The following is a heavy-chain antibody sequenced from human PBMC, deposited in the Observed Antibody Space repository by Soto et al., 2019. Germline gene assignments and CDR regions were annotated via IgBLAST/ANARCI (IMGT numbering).Heavy chain of an antibody. Sequence: GASVKVSCKASGYTFTSYYMHWVRQAPGQGLEWMGIINPSGGSTSYAQKFQGRVTMTRDTSTSTVYMELSSLRSEDTAVYYCARDNLNCSSTRCHHWFDPWGQGTLVTVSS. CDR2: INPSGGST. CDR1: GYTFTSYY. J-gene: IGHJ5*02. D-gene: IGHD2-2*01. V-gene: IGHV1-46*01. CDR3: ARDNLNCSSTRCHHWFDP.